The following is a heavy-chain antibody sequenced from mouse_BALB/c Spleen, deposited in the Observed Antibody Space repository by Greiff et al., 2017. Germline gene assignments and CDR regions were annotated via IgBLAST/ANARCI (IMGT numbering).Heavy chain of an antibody. CDR2: IWSGGST. V-gene: IGHV2-2*02. Sequence: VQLQQPGPGLVQPSQSLSTTCPVPGSPSTSYGVHWVRQSPGKGLEGLGVIWSGGSTDYNAAFISRLSISKDNSKSQVFFKMNSLQANDTAIYYCARGYNYDYWGQGTTLTVSS. J-gene: IGHJ2*01. D-gene: IGHD1-3*01. CDR3: ARGYNYDY. CDR1: GSPSTSYG.